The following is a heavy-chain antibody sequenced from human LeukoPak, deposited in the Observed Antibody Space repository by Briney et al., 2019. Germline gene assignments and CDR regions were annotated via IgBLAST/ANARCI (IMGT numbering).Heavy chain of an antibody. V-gene: IGHV3-48*04. CDR3: TTDEIAAAGLFDY. CDR2: ISSSSTI. CDR1: GFTFSSYS. Sequence: GGSLRLSCAASGFTFSSYSMNWVRQAPGKGLEWVSYISSSSTIYYADSVKGRFTISRGNAKNSLYLQMNSLKTEDTAVYYCTTDEIAAAGLFDYWGQGTLVTVSS. D-gene: IGHD6-13*01. J-gene: IGHJ4*02.